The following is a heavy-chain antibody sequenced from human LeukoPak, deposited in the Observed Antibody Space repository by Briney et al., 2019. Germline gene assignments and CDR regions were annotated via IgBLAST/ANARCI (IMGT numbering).Heavy chain of an antibody. Sequence: SETLSLTCTVSGGSISSYYWSWIRQPPGKGLEWIGYIYYSGSPNYNPSLKSRVTISVDTSKNRFSLILSSVTAADTAVYYCARDSGFGEPFDYWGQGTLVTVSS. V-gene: IGHV4-59*01. CDR2: IYYSGSP. CDR3: ARDSGFGEPFDY. J-gene: IGHJ4*02. D-gene: IGHD1-1*01. CDR1: GGSISSYY.